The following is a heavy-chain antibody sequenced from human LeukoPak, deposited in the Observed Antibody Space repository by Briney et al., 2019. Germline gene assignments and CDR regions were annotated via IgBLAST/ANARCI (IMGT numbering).Heavy chain of an antibody. V-gene: IGHV4-59*01. Sequence: PSETLSLTCSVSGGSISGYYWSWLRQPPGKGLEWIGYTYHSGFTHYNPSLRSRLTISVDTSRNQFSLKLTSATAADTAIYYCARDQRCSRFDGGGDEWYFDLWGRGTLVTVSS. CDR3: ARDQRCSRFDGGGDEWYFDL. CDR1: GGSISGYY. CDR2: TYHSGFT. J-gene: IGHJ2*01. D-gene: IGHD2-15*01.